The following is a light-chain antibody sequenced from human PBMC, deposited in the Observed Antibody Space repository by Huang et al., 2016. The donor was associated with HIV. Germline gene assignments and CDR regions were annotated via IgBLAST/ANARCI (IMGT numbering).Light chain of an antibody. Sequence: DTVMTQSPLSLPVTPGESASISCNSSQSLLHNNGYNYLDWYLQKPGQSPQLLIYLASKRASGVTDRFSGSGSGTDFTLEISRVEAADVAIYYCMQTLQTPRTFGQGTKVEIK. CDR2: LAS. CDR1: QSLLHNNGYNY. V-gene: IGKV2-28*01. J-gene: IGKJ1*01. CDR3: MQTLQTPRT.